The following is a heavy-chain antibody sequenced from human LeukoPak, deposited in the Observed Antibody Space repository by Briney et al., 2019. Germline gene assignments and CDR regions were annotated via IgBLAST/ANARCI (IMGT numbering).Heavy chain of an antibody. CDR2: VDPEDGET. D-gene: IGHD6-6*01. Sequence: ASVRVSCKVSGYTFTDYYMHWVQQAPGKGLGWMGLVDPEDGETIYAEKFQGRVTITADTSTVTAYMELSSLRSEDTAVYYCATDLYSSSDYWGQGTLVTVSS. J-gene: IGHJ4*02. CDR1: GYTFTDYY. CDR3: ATDLYSSSDY. V-gene: IGHV1-69-2*01.